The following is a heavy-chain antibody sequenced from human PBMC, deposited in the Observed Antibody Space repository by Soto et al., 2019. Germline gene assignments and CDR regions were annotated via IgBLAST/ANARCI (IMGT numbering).Heavy chain of an antibody. CDR3: ARYRSLHP. J-gene: IGHJ5*02. V-gene: IGHV3-7*03. D-gene: IGHD3-16*02. CDR2: IKEDGSEK. CDR1: GFILRNYW. Sequence: EVQLVESGGGLVQPGGSLRLSCADSGFILRNYWMSWVRQAPGMGLQWVASIKEDGSEKYYVDPVKGRFTISRENAKNSLYLQMNSLRAEDTAVYYCARYRSLHPWGQGILVTVSS.